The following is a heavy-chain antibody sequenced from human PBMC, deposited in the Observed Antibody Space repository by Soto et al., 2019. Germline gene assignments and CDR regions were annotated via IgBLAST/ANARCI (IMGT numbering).Heavy chain of an antibody. D-gene: IGHD2-15*01. J-gene: IGHJ4*02. Sequence: SDTMSLTCAFYGGSFSDYYWSVIRQAPGKGLKRIGEIKHRGSTSYNPSLKSRVTILADTSKNHFSLKLRSMSAADTAVYFCARRYCSGGSCQTIDYWGQGTLVS. CDR3: ARRYCSGGSCQTIDY. V-gene: IGHV4-34*01. CDR1: GGSFSDYY. CDR2: IKHRGST.